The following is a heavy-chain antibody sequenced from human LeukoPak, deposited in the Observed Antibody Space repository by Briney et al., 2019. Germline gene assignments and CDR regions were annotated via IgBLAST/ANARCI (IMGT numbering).Heavy chain of an antibody. CDR3: ARQSLGRGQIDY. Sequence: KPSQTLSLTCAVSGGSISSSSYYWGWIRQPPGKGLEWIGSIYYSGSTYYNPSLKSRVTISVDTSKNQFSLKLSSVPAADSAVYYCARQSLGRGQIDYWGQGTLVTVSS. CDR1: GGSISSSSYY. V-gene: IGHV4-39*01. J-gene: IGHJ4*02. CDR2: IYYSGST. D-gene: IGHD3-10*01.